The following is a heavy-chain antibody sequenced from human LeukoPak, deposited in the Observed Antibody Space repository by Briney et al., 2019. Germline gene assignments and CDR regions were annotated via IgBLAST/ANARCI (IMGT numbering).Heavy chain of an antibody. D-gene: IGHD5-18*01. Sequence: GGSRRLSCTGSGFSSSINTRNGSRQPPGKGLEWISSIIGISSTMYYADSVKGRFTISRDSAKNSVFLQMSSLRDEDTAVYYCARGCNYAFGNWGQGTLVTVSS. CDR2: IIGISSTM. CDR1: GFSSSINT. J-gene: IGHJ4*02. CDR3: ARGCNYAFGN. V-gene: IGHV3-48*02.